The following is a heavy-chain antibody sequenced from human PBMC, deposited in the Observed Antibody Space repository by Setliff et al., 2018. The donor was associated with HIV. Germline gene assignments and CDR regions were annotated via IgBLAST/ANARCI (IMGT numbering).Heavy chain of an antibody. J-gene: IGHJ6*03. CDR2: VYMSGKT. CDR1: GVSIDKNY. Sequence: PSETLSLTCTVSGVSIDKNYWSWVRRPPGKGLEWIGRVYMSGKTNYSPSLKSRVTMSADTSKNQGSLKLTSVTAADTAVYYCAKDAGVTGGLYRYYIDAWGNGTTVTVSS. V-gene: IGHV4-4*07. CDR3: AKDAGVTGGLYRYYIDA. D-gene: IGHD2-8*01.